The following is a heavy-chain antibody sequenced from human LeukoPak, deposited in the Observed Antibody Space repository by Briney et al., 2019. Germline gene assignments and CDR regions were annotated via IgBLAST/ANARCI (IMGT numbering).Heavy chain of an antibody. Sequence: ASVKVSCKASGYTFTGYYMHWVRQAPGQGLEWMGWINPNSGGTNYAQKFQGRVTMTRDTSISTAYMELSRLRSDDTAVYYCARDLGIAAAGYYYYGMDVWGQGTTVTVSS. CDR2: INPNSGGT. V-gene: IGHV1-2*02. J-gene: IGHJ6*02. D-gene: IGHD6-13*01. CDR1: GYTFTGYY. CDR3: ARDLGIAAAGYYYYGMDV.